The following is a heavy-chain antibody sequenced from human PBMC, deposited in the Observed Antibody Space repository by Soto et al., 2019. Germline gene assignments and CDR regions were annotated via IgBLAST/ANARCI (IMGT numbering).Heavy chain of an antibody. J-gene: IGHJ4*02. D-gene: IGHD3-16*01. CDR3: AHTWGLPFAY. CDR2: IYWNDDK. V-gene: IGHV2-5*01. Sequence: QITLKESGPTLVEPTQTLTLTCTYSGFSLRTTGVGVGWIRQPPGKALEWLGIIYWNDDKRYSPSLKNRLTLTSDISKSQVVLTMTNMDTVDTATYYCAHTWGLPFAYWGQGTLVIVSS. CDR1: GFSLRTTGVG.